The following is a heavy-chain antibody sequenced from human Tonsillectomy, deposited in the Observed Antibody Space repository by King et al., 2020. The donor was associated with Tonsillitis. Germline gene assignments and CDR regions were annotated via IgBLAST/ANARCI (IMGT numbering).Heavy chain of an antibody. CDR1: GFTFSSYT. J-gene: IGHJ3*02. CDR2: ISRSRSYI. Sequence: VQLVESGGGLVKPGGSLRLSCAASGFTFSSYTMNWVRQAPGKGLEWVSSISRSRSYIYYADSVKGRLTISRDNAKNSLFLQMDSLRAEDTAVYYCARGDEGGYCGGTSWDVAFDIWGQGTMVTVSS. D-gene: IGHD2-2*01. V-gene: IGHV3-21*06. CDR3: ARGDEGGYCGGTSWDVAFDI.